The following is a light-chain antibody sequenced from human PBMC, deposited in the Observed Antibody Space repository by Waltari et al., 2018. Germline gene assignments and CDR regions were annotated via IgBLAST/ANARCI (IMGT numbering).Light chain of an antibody. CDR2: MVS. CDR1: QRLVYSNGYTY. Sequence: EIVMTQSPLSLPVTPGEPASISCRSSQRLVYSNGYTYLDWYLQKPGQSPQLRIYMVSPRASWVHDRFSGSGSGTAFTLRIARVEDEDVGVYYCMHAVKISITFGQGTRLEIK. J-gene: IGKJ5*01. CDR3: MHAVKISIT. V-gene: IGKV2-28*01.